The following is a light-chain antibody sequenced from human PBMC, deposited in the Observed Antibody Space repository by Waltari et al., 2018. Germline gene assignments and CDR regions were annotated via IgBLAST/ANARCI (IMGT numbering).Light chain of an antibody. J-gene: IGKJ2*01. CDR2: GAS. CDR1: QSLTKRY. V-gene: IGKV3-20*01. Sequence: TLSLSPGERVTLSCRASQSLTKRYLAWYQQKPGQAPRLLIYGASSRAAGIPDRFSGSGSGTDFTLTISRLEPEDFAVYYCQQYGSSILYTFGQGTKLEIK. CDR3: QQYGSSILYT.